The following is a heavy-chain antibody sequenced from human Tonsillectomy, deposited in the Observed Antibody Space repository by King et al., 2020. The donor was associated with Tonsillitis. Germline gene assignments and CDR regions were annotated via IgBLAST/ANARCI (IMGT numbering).Heavy chain of an antibody. D-gene: IGHD3-16*01. Sequence: VQLVESGGGLVQPGGSLRLSCAASGFPFGSYWMYWVRQPAGKGLEWISRINNDGSDTIYADSVKGRVTISRDNAKSTLYLQMNSLRAEDTAVYYCVRDNGGIHHWGQGTLVTVSS. V-gene: IGHV3-74*01. CDR2: INNDGSDT. J-gene: IGHJ5*02. CDR1: GFPFGSYW. CDR3: VRDNGGIHH.